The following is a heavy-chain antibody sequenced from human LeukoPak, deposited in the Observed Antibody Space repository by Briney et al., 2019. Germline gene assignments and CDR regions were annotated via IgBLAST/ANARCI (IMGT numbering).Heavy chain of an antibody. CDR3: AREDGYSSSWYSDY. J-gene: IGHJ4*02. D-gene: IGHD6-13*01. V-gene: IGHV3-48*04. CDR2: IGGSDGII. CDR1: GFIFYDYG. Sequence: GGSLRLSCDASGFIFYDYGMTWVRRSTGEGREWLAYIGGSDGIIFYAASVKGRFTTSRDNAKNSLYLQMNSLRAEDTAVYYCAREDGYSSSWYSDYWGQGTLVTVSS.